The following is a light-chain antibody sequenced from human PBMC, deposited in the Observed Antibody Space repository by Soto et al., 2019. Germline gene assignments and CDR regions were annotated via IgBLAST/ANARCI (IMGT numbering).Light chain of an antibody. CDR3: QQYNNWPPGRT. Sequence: EIVITQSPVTLSLSPGERATLSCRASESVSSNLAWYQQKPGQAPRLLIYDASTSATGIPARFSGSGSGTEFTLTIRSLQSEDFAVYYCQQYNNWPPGRTFGRGTKVEIK. J-gene: IGKJ1*01. V-gene: IGKV3-15*01. CDR1: ESVSSN. CDR2: DAS.